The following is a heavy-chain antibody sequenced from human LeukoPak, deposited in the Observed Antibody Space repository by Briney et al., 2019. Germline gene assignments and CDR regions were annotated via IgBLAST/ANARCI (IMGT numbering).Heavy chain of an antibody. CDR2: IYHSGST. CDR3: ARVLRDSSGYYLTANDAFDI. CDR1: GGSISSGGYY. Sequence: SETLSLTCTVSGGSISSGGYYWSWIRQPPGKGPEWIGSIYHSGSTYYNPSLKSRVTISVDTSKNQFSLKLSSVTAADTAVYYCARVLRDSSGYYLTANDAFDIWGQGTMVTVSS. D-gene: IGHD3-22*01. V-gene: IGHV4-39*07. J-gene: IGHJ3*02.